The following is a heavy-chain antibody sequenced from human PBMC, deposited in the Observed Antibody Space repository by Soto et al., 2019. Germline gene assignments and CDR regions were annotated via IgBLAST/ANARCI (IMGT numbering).Heavy chain of an antibody. V-gene: IGHV3-66*01. Sequence: GGSLRLSCAASGFTVSSNYMSWVRQAPGKGLEWVSVIYSGGSTYYADSVKGRFTISRDNSKNTLYLQMNSLRAEDTAVYYCARGSDYVGGSAFDIWGQGTMVTVSS. CDR1: GFTVSSNY. CDR2: IYSGGST. D-gene: IGHD1-26*01. CDR3: ARGSDYVGGSAFDI. J-gene: IGHJ3*02.